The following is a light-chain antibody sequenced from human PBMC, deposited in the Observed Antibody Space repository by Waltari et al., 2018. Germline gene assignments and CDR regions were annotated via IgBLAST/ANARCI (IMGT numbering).Light chain of an antibody. CDR2: STS. V-gene: IGKV3-20*01. Sequence: IVLTPSPDTLSLSPGERATLSCRASQSVTSISLAWYQQKPGQAPRLLIYSTSSRATGFSDRFSGSGSGTDFTLTINRLEPEDSAVYHCQQYDGSAVTFGGGTRVEIK. CDR3: QQYDGSAVT. CDR1: QSVTSIS. J-gene: IGKJ4*01.